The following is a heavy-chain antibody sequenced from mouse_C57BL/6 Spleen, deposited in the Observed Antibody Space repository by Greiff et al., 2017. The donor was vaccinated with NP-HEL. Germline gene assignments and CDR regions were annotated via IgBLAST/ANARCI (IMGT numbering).Heavy chain of an antibody. CDR2: IDPENGDT. CDR1: GFNIKDDY. CDR3: TTGSSGYVPFAY. Sequence: VQLQQSGAELVRPGASVKLSCTASGFNIKDDYMHWVKQRPEQGLEWIGWIDPENGDTEYASKFQGKATITADTSSNTAYLQLSSLTSEDTAVYYCTTGSSGYVPFAYWGQGTLVTVSA. J-gene: IGHJ3*01. V-gene: IGHV14-4*01. D-gene: IGHD3-2*02.